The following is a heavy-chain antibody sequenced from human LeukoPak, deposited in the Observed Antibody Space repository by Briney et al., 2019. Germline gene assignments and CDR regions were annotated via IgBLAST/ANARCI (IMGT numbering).Heavy chain of an antibody. J-gene: IGHJ4*02. CDR1: GGSISSYY. D-gene: IGHD1-1*01. CDR2: IYTSGST. V-gene: IGHV4-4*09. Sequence: PSETLSLTCTVAGGSISSYYWSWIRQPPGKGLEWIGYIYTSGSTNYNPSLKSRVTISVDTSKNQFSLKLSSVTAADTAVYYCARSRYNWNDVPYYWGQGTPVTVSS. CDR3: ARSRYNWNDVPYY.